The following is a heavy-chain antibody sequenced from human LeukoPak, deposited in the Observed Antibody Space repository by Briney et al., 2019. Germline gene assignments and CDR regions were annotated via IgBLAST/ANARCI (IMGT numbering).Heavy chain of an antibody. CDR1: GGTFSSSA. Sequence: SVKVSCKSSGGTFSSSAISWVRQAPGQGLEWMGVIIPTFGGPNYAHNFQARVTITADECTKTTFMELGILGSEDTARYVCSRFSNPETASIQGEYFFDSWGQGTLVTVSS. D-gene: IGHD2-21*02. CDR3: SRFSNPETASIQGEYFFDS. CDR2: IIPTFGGP. V-gene: IGHV1-69*01. J-gene: IGHJ4*02.